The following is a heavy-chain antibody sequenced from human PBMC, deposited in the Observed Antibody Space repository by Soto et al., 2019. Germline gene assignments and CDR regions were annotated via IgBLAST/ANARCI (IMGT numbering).Heavy chain of an antibody. Sequence: QVQLLQSGAEVKKPGSSVKVSCKVSGGAFNNYALNWVRHGPGQGLEWLGGIIPLHNTSNYSLKFLPRVTFTADISSTTVYMELNILTSDDTATYYCASWSNWNPLYYDGLDVWGQGTTVTVSS. CDR3: ASWSNWNPLYYDGLDV. J-gene: IGHJ6*02. CDR2: IIPLHNTS. V-gene: IGHV1-69*06. D-gene: IGHD1-20*01. CDR1: GGAFNNYA.